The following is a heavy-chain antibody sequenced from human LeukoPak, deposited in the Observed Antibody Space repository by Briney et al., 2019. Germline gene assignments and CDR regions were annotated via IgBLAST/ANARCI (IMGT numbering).Heavy chain of an antibody. CDR1: GFTFSSYS. V-gene: IGHV3-21*01. CDR3: ARAVRDRGVILPWFDP. J-gene: IGHJ5*02. D-gene: IGHD3-10*01. CDR2: ISSSSSYI. Sequence: GGSLRLSCAASGFTFSSYSMNWVRQAPGKGLEWVSSISSSSSYIYYADSVKGRFTISRDNAKNSLYLQMNSLRAEDTAVYYCARAVRDRGVILPWFDPWGQGTLVTVSS.